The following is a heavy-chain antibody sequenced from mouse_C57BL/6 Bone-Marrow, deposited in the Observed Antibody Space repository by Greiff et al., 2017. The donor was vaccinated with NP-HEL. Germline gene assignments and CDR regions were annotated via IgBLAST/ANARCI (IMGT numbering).Heavy chain of an antibody. CDR2: IYPGSGST. J-gene: IGHJ3*01. CDR3: ARREVGFAY. Sequence: QVQLQQPGAELVKPGASVKMSCKASGYTFTSYWITWVKQRPGQGLEWIGDIYPGSGSTNYNEQFKSKATLTVDTSSSTSYMQLSSLTSTDSAVYYCARREVGFAYWGQGTLVTVAS. V-gene: IGHV1-55*01. CDR1: GYTFTSYW.